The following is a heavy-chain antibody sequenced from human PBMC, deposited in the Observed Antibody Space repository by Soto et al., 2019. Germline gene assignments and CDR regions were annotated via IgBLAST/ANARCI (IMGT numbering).Heavy chain of an antibody. CDR1: GFSLLTGGMC. Sequence: SGPTLVNTTQTVTLTCTFSGFSLLTGGMCVSWFRQPPGKALERLALIDWQDEKYYSTYLRTRLTISKDTSKNQVVLTMTNVVPTDTATYYCALTLVSSTLDYWGQGTLVTVSS. D-gene: IGHD2-2*01. CDR2: IDWQDEK. J-gene: IGHJ4*02. V-gene: IGHV2-70*01. CDR3: ALTLVSSTLDY.